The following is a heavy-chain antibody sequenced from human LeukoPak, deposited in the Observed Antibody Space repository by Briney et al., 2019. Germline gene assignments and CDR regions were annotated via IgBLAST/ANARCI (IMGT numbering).Heavy chain of an antibody. CDR1: GGTFSSYA. D-gene: IGHD3-10*01. Sequence: SVKVSCKASGGTFSSYAISWVRQAPGPGLEWMGGIIPIFGTADYAQKFQGRVTITADESTSTAYMELNSLRSEDTAVYYCARDPSMIRGENTPYFDYWGQGTLVTVSS. CDR3: ARDPSMIRGENTPYFDY. J-gene: IGHJ4*02. V-gene: IGHV1-69*13. CDR2: IIPIFGTA.